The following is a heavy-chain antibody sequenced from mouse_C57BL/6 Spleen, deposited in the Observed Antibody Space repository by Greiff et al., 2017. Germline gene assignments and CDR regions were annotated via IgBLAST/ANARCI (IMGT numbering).Heavy chain of an antibody. CDR1: GYSITSGYY. CDR3: ARAFITTVVATDYYAMDY. V-gene: IGHV3-6*01. J-gene: IGHJ4*01. CDR2: ISYDGSN. Sequence: DVKLQESGPGLVKPSQSLSLACSVTGYSITSGYYWNWIRQFPGNKLEWMGYISYDGSNNYNPSLKNRISITRDTSKNQFFLKLNSVTTEDTATYYCARAFITTVVATDYYAMDYWGQGTSVTVSS. D-gene: IGHD1-1*01.